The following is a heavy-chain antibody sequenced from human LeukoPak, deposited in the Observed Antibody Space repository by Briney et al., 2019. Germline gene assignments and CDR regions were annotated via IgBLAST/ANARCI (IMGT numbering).Heavy chain of an antibody. CDR1: GGSISSYY. CDR3: ARALGAVAGTHYYYYMDV. CDR2: IYYSGST. Sequence: SETLSLTCTVSGGSISSYYWSWIRQPPGKGLEWIGYIYYSGSTNYNPSLKSRVTISVDTSKNQFSLKLSSVTAADTAVYYCARALGAVAGTHYYYYMDVWGKGTTVTVSS. V-gene: IGHV4-59*01. J-gene: IGHJ6*03. D-gene: IGHD6-19*01.